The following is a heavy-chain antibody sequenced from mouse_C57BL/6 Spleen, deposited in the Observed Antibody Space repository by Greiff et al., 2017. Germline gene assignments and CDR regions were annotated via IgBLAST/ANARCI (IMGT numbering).Heavy chain of an antibody. CDR3: ARLMVTKVQGAMDY. Sequence: EVQLQQSGPELVKPGASVKISCKASGYTFTDYYMNWVKQSHGKSLEWIGDINPNNGGTSYNQKFKGKATLTVDKSSSTAYMELRSLTSEDSAVYYCARLMVTKVQGAMDYWGQGTSVTVSS. J-gene: IGHJ4*01. V-gene: IGHV1-26*01. CDR2: INPNNGGT. D-gene: IGHD2-2*01. CDR1: GYTFTDYY.